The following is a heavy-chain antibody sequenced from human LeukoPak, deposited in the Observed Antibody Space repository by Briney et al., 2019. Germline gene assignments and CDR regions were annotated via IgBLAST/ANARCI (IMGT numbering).Heavy chain of an antibody. Sequence: SQTLSLTCTVSGGSISSGGYYWSWIRQHPGKGLEWIGYIYYSGSTYYNPPLRSRVTISVDTSKNQFSLKLSSVTAADTAVYYCARGSVGATTGDYWGQGTLVTVSS. CDR2: IYYSGST. V-gene: IGHV4-31*03. J-gene: IGHJ4*02. D-gene: IGHD1-26*01. CDR3: ARGSVGATTGDY. CDR1: GGSISSGGYY.